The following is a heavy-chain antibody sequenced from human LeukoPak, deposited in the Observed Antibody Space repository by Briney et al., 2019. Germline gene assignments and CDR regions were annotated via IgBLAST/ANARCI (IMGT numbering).Heavy chain of an antibody. CDR2: IKSKTDGGTT. Sequence: GGSLRLSCAASGFTFSNAWMNWVRQAPGKGLEWVGRIKSKTDGGTTDYAAPVKGRFTISRDDSKNTLYLQMNSLKTEDTAVCYCTTDGGRQDYYYYGMDVWGQGTTVTVSS. CDR1: GFTFSNAW. D-gene: IGHD3-16*01. V-gene: IGHV3-15*07. J-gene: IGHJ6*02. CDR3: TTDGGRQDYYYYGMDV.